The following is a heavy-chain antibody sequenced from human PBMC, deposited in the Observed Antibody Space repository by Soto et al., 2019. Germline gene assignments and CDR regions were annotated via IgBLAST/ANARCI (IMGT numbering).Heavy chain of an antibody. D-gene: IGHD3-22*01. CDR3: ARDYYDSSGEPNWFDP. V-gene: IGHV1-69*06. CDR2: IIPIFGTA. CDR1: GGTFSSYA. Sequence: QAQLVQSGAEVKKPGSSVKVSCKASGGTFSSYAISWVRQAPGQGLEWMGGIIPIFGTANYAQKFQGRVTITADKSTSTAYMELSSLRSEDTAVYYCARDYYDSSGEPNWFDPWGQGTLVTVSS. J-gene: IGHJ5*02.